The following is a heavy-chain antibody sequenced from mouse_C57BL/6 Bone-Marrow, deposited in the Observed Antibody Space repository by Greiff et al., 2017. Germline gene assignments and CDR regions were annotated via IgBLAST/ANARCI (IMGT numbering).Heavy chain of an antibody. Sequence: QVQLQQSGAELVKPGASVKMSCKASGYTFTSYWITWVKQRPGQGLEWIGDIYPGSGSTNYNEKFKSMATLTVDTSSSPAYMQLSSLTSEDSAVYYCARVDVWGTGTTVTVSS. CDR2: IYPGSGST. V-gene: IGHV1-55*01. CDR1: GYTFTSYW. J-gene: IGHJ1*03. CDR3: ARVDV.